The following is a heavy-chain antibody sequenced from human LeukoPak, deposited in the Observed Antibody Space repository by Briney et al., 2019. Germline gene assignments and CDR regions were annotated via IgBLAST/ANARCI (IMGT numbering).Heavy chain of an antibody. CDR1: GFIFSNSA. D-gene: IGHD3-3*01. CDR3: ARVMSGYYVVLDM. Sequence: GGSLRLSCAASGFIFSNSAMNWVRQAPGKGLVWVSRIRTDGLETSYADSVKGRFTVSRDNAKNTLYLQMNSLRAEDTAVYYCARVMSGYYVVLDMWGQGTMVTVSA. CDR2: IRTDGLET. V-gene: IGHV3-74*01. J-gene: IGHJ3*02.